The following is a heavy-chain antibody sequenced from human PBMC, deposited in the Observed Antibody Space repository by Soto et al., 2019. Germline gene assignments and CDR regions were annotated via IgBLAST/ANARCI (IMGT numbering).Heavy chain of an antibody. CDR1: GGSISRYY. J-gene: IGHJ6*02. V-gene: IGHV4-59*01. Sequence: SETLSLTCTVSGGSISRYYWSWIRQPPGKGLEWIGYIYYSGSTNYNPSLKSRVTISVDTSKNQSSLKLSSVTAADTAVYYCAGKWLATIDYYYYGMDVWGQGTTVTVS. CDR2: IYYSGST. CDR3: AGKWLATIDYYYYGMDV. D-gene: IGHD5-12*01.